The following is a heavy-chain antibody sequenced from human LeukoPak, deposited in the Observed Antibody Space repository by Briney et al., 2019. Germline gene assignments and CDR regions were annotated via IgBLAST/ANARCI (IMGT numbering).Heavy chain of an antibody. D-gene: IGHD6-19*01. V-gene: IGHV3-30*18. J-gene: IGHJ4*02. CDR2: ISYDGSNK. Sequence: GRSLRLSCAASGFTLSSYGMHWVRQAPGKGLEWVAVISYDGSNKYYADSVKGRFTISRDNSKNTLYLQMNSLRAEDTAVYYCAKDQQWQGSSPDYWGQGTLVTVSS. CDR1: GFTLSSYG. CDR3: AKDQQWQGSSPDY.